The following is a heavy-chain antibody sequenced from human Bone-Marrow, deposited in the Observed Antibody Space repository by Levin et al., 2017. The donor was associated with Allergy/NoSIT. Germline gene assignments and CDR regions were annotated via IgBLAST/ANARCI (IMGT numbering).Heavy chain of an antibody. J-gene: IGHJ4*02. CDR3: AGDITTGWSYY. CDR2: IHYSGST. Sequence: SQTLSLTCSVSGGSITSYYWTWLRQAPGKGLEWIGYIHYSGSTNYNPSLKSRVSMSLDTSNNQLSLNLNSVSAADTAIYYCAGDITTGWSYYWGQGTLVTVSS. D-gene: IGHD6-19*01. V-gene: IGHV4-59*01. CDR1: GGSITSYY.